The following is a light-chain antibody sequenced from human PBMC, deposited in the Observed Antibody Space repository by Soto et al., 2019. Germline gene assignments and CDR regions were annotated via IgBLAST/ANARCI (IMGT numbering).Light chain of an antibody. J-gene: IGLJ1*01. Sequence: QSVLTQPASVSGSPGQSITISCTGTSSDVGGYNYVSWYQQHPGKAPKLIIYDVSNRPSGVSDRFSGSKSGNTASLTISGLQAEDEVDYDCSSYTSSSTLYVFGTGTKLTVL. CDR2: DVS. V-gene: IGLV2-14*01. CDR3: SSYTSSSTLYV. CDR1: SSDVGGYNY.